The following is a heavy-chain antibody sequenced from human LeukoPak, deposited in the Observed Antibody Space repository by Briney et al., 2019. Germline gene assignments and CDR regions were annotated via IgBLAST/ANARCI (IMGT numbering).Heavy chain of an antibody. V-gene: IGHV3-30*02. D-gene: IGHD1-26*01. CDR1: GFTFSTHD. CDR2: IRYDGSHE. CDR3: AKESVGAVDY. J-gene: IGHJ4*02. Sequence: GGSLRLSCGASGFTFSTHDMHWVRQAPGKGLEWVAFIRYDGSHEYYADSVKGRFTISRDNSKNTLYLQMNSLRAEDTAVYYCAKESVGAVDYWGQGTLVTVSS.